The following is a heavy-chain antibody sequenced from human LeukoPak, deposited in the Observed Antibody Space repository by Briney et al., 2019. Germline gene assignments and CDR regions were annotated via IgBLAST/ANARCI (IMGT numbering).Heavy chain of an antibody. CDR2: ISYDGSNK. Sequence: PGGSLRLSCAASGFTFSSYGMHWVRQAPGKGLEWVAVISYDGSNKYYADSVKGRFTISRDNSKNTLYLQMNSLRAEDTAVYYCAKDSTSHYYDSSGYSPPDYWGQGTLVTVSS. V-gene: IGHV3-30*18. CDR3: AKDSTSHYYDSSGYSPPDY. J-gene: IGHJ4*02. CDR1: GFTFSSYG. D-gene: IGHD3-22*01.